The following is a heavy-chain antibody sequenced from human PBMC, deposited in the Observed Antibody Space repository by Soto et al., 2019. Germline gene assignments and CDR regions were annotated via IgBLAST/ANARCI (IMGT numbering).Heavy chain of an antibody. CDR3: AKDLDYSKAFDI. J-gene: IGHJ3*02. CDR2: ISGSGGST. D-gene: IGHD4-4*01. V-gene: IGHV3-23*01. CDR1: GFTFSSYA. Sequence: VGSLRLSCAASGFTFSSYAMSWVRQAPGKGLEWVSAISGSGGSTYYADSVKGRFTISRDNSKNTLYLQMNSLRAEDTAVYYCAKDLDYSKAFDIWGQGTMVTVSS.